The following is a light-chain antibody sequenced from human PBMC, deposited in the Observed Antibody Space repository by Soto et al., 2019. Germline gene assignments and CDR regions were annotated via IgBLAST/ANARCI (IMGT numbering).Light chain of an antibody. V-gene: IGLV2-11*01. J-gene: IGLJ1*01. CDR2: DVN. Sequence: HSALTQPRSVSGSPGQSITISCTGGTSDVGAYSFASWYQQHPGAAPKLLIHDVNKRPPGVPDRFSGSKSGTTASLTISGLQAEDEAEYYCSSYSVSVAPYVFGTGTKVTVL. CDR1: TSDVGAYSF. CDR3: SSYSVSVAPYV.